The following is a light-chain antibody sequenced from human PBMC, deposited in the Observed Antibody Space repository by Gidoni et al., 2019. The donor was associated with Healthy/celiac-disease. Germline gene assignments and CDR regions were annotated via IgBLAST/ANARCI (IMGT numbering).Light chain of an antibody. V-gene: IGKV4-1*01. CDR2: WAS. CDR1: QSVLYSSNNKNY. CDR3: QQYYSTPPT. Sequence: DIVMTQSPDSLAVSLGERATINCKSSQSVLYSSNNKNYLAWYQQKPGQPHKLLIYWASTRESGVPDRFSGSGSGTDFTLTISSLQAEDVAVYYCQQYYSTPPTFGQGTKVEIK. J-gene: IGKJ1*01.